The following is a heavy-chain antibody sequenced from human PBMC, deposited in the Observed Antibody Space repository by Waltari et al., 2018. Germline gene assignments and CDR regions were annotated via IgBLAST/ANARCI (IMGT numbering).Heavy chain of an antibody. CDR3: AHLDLNVGALRAFDI. J-gene: IGHJ3*02. D-gene: IGHD1-26*01. CDR2: IIWNDDK. CDR1: GSSLHTGGVG. V-gene: IGHV2-5*01. Sequence: QITLKESGPTLLTPTQTLTMTCTFSGSSLHTGGVGVGWIRQPPGTALECLALIIWNDDKRYSPSLKSRFTITKDTSKTQVVLIMTNMDPVDTSTYYSAHLDLNVGALRAFDIWGQGTTVTVST.